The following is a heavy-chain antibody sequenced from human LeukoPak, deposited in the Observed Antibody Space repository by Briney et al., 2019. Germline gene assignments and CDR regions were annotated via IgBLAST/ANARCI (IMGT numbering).Heavy chain of an antibody. J-gene: IGHJ4*02. CDR3: ARDLLSTAGYFDY. V-gene: IGHV4-59*01. CDR1: GGSIGSYY. CDR2: IYYSGIT. D-gene: IGHD6-19*01. Sequence: SETLSLTCTVSGGSIGSYYWSWIRQPPGKGLEWIGYIYYSGITNYNPSLKSRVTISVDTSKNQFSLNLSSVTAADTAVYYCARDLLSTAGYFDYWGQGTLVTVSS.